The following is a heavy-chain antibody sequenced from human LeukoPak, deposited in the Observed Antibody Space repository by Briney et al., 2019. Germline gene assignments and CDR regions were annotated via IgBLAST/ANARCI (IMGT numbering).Heavy chain of an antibody. CDR2: IIPIFGTA. D-gene: IGHD1-26*01. Sequence: SVKVSCKASGGTFSSYAISWVRQAPGQGLEWMGGIIPIFGTANYAQKFQGRVTITADESTSTAYMELSSLRSEDTAVYYCARANSEGATNFDYWGLGTLVTVSS. CDR3: ARANSEGATNFDY. CDR1: GGTFSSYA. J-gene: IGHJ4*02. V-gene: IGHV1-69*13.